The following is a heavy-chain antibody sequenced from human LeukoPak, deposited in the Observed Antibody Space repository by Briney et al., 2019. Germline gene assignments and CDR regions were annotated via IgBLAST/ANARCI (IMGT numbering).Heavy chain of an antibody. Sequence: GGSLRLSCAASGFTFDDYAMHWVRQAPGKGLEWVSLISWDGGSTYYADSVKGRFTISRDNSKNSLYLQMNSLRAEDTALYYCAKDINDRITMVRGPNPIYYYYGMDVWGKGTTVTVSS. CDR3: AKDINDRITMVRGPNPIYYYYGMDV. V-gene: IGHV3-43D*04. CDR1: GFTFDDYA. CDR2: ISWDGGST. D-gene: IGHD3-10*01. J-gene: IGHJ6*04.